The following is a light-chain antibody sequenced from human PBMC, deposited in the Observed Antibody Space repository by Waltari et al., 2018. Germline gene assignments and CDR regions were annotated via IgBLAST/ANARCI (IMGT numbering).Light chain of an antibody. J-gene: IGKJ1*01. CDR2: GAS. Sequence: EIVLTQSPGTLSLSPGERATLSCRASQSVKYNYLACYQQKPGQAPRLPIYGASARATGIPDRFSGGGSGTDFTLTITRLEPEDFAVYYCQQYGSSPPITFGQGTKVEIK. V-gene: IGKV3-20*01. CDR3: QQYGSSPPIT. CDR1: QSVKYNY.